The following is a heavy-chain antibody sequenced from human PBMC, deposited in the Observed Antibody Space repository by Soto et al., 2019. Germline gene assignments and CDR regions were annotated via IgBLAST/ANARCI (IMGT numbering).Heavy chain of an antibody. D-gene: IGHD2-8*02. CDR3: AKATATGGGAFDI. CDR1: GFICSSYD. J-gene: IGHJ3*02. Sequence: QPGGSLRLSCAASGFICSSYDMSWVRQAPGKGLEWVSTILVDGRTFYVDSVKGRFTISRDSSNNMVYLQMNSLTAGDTALYYCAKATATGGGAFDICGQGTKVTVSS. CDR2: ILVDGRT. V-gene: IGHV3-23*01.